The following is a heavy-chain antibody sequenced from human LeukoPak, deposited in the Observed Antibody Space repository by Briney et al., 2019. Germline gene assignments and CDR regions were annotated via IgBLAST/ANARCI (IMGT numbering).Heavy chain of an antibody. D-gene: IGHD6-19*01. CDR1: GFTFSSHA. CDR3: AKGLAVAGHFDY. V-gene: IGHV3-23*01. Sequence: GSLRLSCAASGFTFSSHAMSWVRQAPGKGLEWVSAISGSGGSTYYADSAKGRFTISRDKSKNTLYLQMNSLRAEDTAVYYCAKGLAVAGHFDYWGQGTLVTVSS. J-gene: IGHJ4*02. CDR2: ISGSGGST.